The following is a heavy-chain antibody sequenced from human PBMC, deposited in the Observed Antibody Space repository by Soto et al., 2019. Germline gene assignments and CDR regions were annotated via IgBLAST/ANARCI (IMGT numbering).Heavy chain of an antibody. CDR3: ARDIGFDYVN. J-gene: IGHJ4*02. V-gene: IGHV3-7*01. CDR1: GFNVMSYW. Sequence: LRLSCAVSGFNVMSYWMSWVRQAPGKGLEWVASVKEDGSELYYLHSVRGRFSMTRDSAGNALHLTMNYLSAEDTGVYFCARDIGFDYVNWGQGIPVTVSS. CDR2: VKEDGSEL. D-gene: IGHD3-16*01.